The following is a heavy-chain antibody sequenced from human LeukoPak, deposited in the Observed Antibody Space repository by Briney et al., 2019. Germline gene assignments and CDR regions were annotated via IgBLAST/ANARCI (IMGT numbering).Heavy chain of an antibody. CDR2: IRNKANSYTT. Sequence: PGGSLRLSCAASGITLSDHYMDWVRQAPGKGLEWVGRIRNKANSYTTEYAASVKGRFTISRDDSKNSLYLQMNSLKTEDTAVYYCARSTTVVTPYYSDYWGQGTLVTVSS. V-gene: IGHV3-72*01. CDR3: ARSTTVVTPYYSDY. J-gene: IGHJ4*02. D-gene: IGHD4-23*01. CDR1: GITLSDHY.